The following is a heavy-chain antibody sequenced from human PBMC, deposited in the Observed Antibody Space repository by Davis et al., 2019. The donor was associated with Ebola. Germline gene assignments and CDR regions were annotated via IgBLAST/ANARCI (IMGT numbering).Heavy chain of an antibody. CDR1: GFTFSSYS. CDR3: AKDGADIVGATYYFDY. D-gene: IGHD1-26*01. V-gene: IGHV3-9*01. Sequence: PGGSLRLSCAASGFTFSSYSMNWVRQAPGKGLEWVSGISWNSGSIGYADSVKGRFTISRDNAKNSLYLQMNSLRAEDTALYYCAKDGADIVGATYYFDYWGQGTLVTVSS. CDR2: ISWNSGSI. J-gene: IGHJ4*02.